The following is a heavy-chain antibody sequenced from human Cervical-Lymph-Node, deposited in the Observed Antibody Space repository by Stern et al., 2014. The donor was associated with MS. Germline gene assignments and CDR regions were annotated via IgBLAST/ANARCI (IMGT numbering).Heavy chain of an antibody. CDR3: AIEHHGGIFAA. CDR1: GATFSTNG. V-gene: IGHV1-69*18. D-gene: IGHD4-23*01. CDR2: ICPVVEKS. Sequence: QVQLVQSGAEVKKPGSSVKVSCKVSGATFSTNGISWVRQGPGPGLEWLGTICPVVEKSNYAQTFRGRVSITADESTNTAYMELTSLTSEDTGVYYCAIEHHGGIFAAWGQGTLVTVSS. J-gene: IGHJ5*02.